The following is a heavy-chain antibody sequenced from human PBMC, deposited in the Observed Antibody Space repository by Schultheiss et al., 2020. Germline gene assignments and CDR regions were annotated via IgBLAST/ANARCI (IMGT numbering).Heavy chain of an antibody. D-gene: IGHD3-3*01. Sequence: GESLKIPCAASGFTFSNAWMSWVRQAPGKGLEWVGRIKSKTDGGTTDYAAPVKGRFTISRDDSKNTLYLQMNSLKTEDTAVYYCTTLLVYYDFWSGYCPPGNYWGQGTLVTVSS. J-gene: IGHJ4*02. CDR3: TTLLVYYDFWSGYCPPGNY. CDR2: IKSKTDGGTT. CDR1: GFTFSNAW. V-gene: IGHV3-15*01.